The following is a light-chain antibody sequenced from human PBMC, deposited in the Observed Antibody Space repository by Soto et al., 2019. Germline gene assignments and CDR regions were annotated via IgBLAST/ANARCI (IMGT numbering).Light chain of an antibody. Sequence: QSALTQPASVSGSPGQSITISCTGTSSDVGGYNYVSWYQQHPGKAPKLMIYDVSNRPSGVSNRFSGSKSGNTASLTISGLQAEDEADYYCSSYTSSRGVVFGGGTQLNVL. CDR2: DVS. CDR1: SSDVGGYNY. V-gene: IGLV2-14*01. CDR3: SSYTSSRGVV. J-gene: IGLJ2*01.